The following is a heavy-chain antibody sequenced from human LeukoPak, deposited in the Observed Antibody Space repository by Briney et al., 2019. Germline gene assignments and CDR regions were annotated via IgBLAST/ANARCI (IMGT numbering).Heavy chain of an antibody. CDR3: ARMEYGVPDY. CDR2: ISTRSNSI. Sequence: GRSLRLSCAASGFTFSSYSMSWVRQAPGKGLEWVSYISTRSNSIYYADSVRGRFTISRENAKNSLFLQMNNLRDEDAAVYYCARMEYGVPDYWGQGTPVTVSS. CDR1: GFTFSSYS. J-gene: IGHJ4*02. D-gene: IGHD4-17*01. V-gene: IGHV3-48*02.